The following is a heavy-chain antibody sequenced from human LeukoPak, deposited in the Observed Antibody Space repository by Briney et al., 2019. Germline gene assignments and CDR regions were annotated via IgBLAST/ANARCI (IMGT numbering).Heavy chain of an antibody. Sequence: GGSLRLSCAASGFTFSSYDMSWIRQAPGKGLEWVSSISGSGGTIKYADSVKGRFTISRDNAKNSLYLQMNSLRAEDTAVYYCARSVFALANAFDIWGQGTMVTVSS. CDR1: GFTFSSYD. CDR3: ARSVFALANAFDI. J-gene: IGHJ3*02. CDR2: ISGSGGTI. D-gene: IGHD3-10*01. V-gene: IGHV3-21*01.